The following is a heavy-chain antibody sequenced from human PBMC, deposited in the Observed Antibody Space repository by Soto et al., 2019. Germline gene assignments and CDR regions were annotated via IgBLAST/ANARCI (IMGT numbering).Heavy chain of an antibody. CDR2: INPNSGGT. CDR1: GYTFTGYY. J-gene: IGHJ6*03. D-gene: IGHD6-6*01. CDR3: ARENSKQLGKGTGYYYYYYMDV. V-gene: IGHV1-2*04. Sequence: ASVKVSCKASGYTFTGYYMHWVRQAPGQGLEWMGWINPNSGGTNYAQKFQGWVTMTRDTSISTAYMELSRLRSDDTVVYYCARENSKQLGKGTGYYYYYYMDVWGKGTTVTVSS.